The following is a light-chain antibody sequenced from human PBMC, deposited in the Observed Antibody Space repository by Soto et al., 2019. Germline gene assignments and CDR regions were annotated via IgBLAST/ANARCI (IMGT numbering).Light chain of an antibody. CDR1: SSDVGGYNY. J-gene: IGLJ2*01. V-gene: IGLV2-8*01. CDR2: EVS. CDR3: SSYAGSNNVV. Sequence: QSALTQPPSASGSPGQSVTISCTGTSSDVGGYNYVSWYQQHPGKAPKLMIYEVSKRPSGVPDRFSGSKSGNTASLTVSALQSEDEADYYCSSYAGSNNVVFGGGTQLTVL.